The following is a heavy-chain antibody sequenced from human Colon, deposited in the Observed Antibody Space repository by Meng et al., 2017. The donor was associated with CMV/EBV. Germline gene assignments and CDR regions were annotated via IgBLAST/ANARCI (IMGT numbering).Heavy chain of an antibody. CDR3: AREVHYQLRYDYYYGMDV. Sequence: GESLKISCVASGFPFGDYEINWVRQAPGKGLEWISYISSSGNTVYSADSVKGRFTFSRDNAQNSLDLQMNSLRAEDTAVYYCAREVHYQLRYDYYYGMDVWGQGTTVTVSS. D-gene: IGHD2-2*01. V-gene: IGHV3-48*03. CDR1: GFPFGDYE. CDR2: ISSSGNTV. J-gene: IGHJ6*02.